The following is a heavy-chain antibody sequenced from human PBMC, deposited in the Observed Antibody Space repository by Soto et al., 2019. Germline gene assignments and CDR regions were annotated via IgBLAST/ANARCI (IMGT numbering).Heavy chain of an antibody. D-gene: IGHD6-13*01. CDR1: GFTFSVHY. V-gene: IGHV3-72*01. J-gene: IGHJ4*02. Sequence: EVQLVESGGGLVQPGGSLRLSCAASGFTFSVHYIDWVRQAPGKGLEWVGRSRDKANSYTTEYAASVKGRFTISRDDSKNSLYLQMNSLKTEDTAVYYCAKVASSPQTRDFDYWGQGTLVTVSS. CDR3: AKVASSPQTRDFDY. CDR2: SRDKANSYTT.